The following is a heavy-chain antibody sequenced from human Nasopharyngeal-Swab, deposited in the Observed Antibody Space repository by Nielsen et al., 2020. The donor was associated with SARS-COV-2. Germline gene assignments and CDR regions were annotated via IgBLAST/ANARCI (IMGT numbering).Heavy chain of an antibody. CDR3: AREDGDYVDY. D-gene: IGHD4-17*01. CDR1: GGSISSYY. V-gene: IGHV4-59*01. Sequence: GSLRLSCTVSGGSISSYYWSWIRQPPGKGLEWIGYIYYSGSTNYNPSLKSRVTISVDTSKNQFSLKLSSVTAADTAVYYCAREDGDYVDYWGQGTLVTVSS. J-gene: IGHJ4*02. CDR2: IYYSGST.